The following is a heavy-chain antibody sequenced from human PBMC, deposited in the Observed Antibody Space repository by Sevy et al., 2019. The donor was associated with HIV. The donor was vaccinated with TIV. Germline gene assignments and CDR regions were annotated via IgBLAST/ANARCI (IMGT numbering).Heavy chain of an antibody. CDR2: MYYSGAT. CDR3: AREGPGYTYGRPEFDY. Sequence: SETLSLTCNVSGGSISSSNYYWGWIRQPPGKGLEWIGSMYYSGATFYNPSLKNRVTISGDRPKNQYFLKLTSVTAADTAVYYCAREGPGYTYGRPEFDYWGQGTLVTVSS. J-gene: IGHJ4*02. CDR1: GGSISSSNYY. D-gene: IGHD5-18*01. V-gene: IGHV4-39*02.